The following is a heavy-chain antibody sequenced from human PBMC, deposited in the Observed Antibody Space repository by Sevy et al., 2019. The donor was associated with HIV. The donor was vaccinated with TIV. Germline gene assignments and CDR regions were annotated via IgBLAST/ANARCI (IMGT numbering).Heavy chain of an antibody. CDR1: GFTFSDAA. CDR2: IRGKANNYAT. CDR3: SIYYDIRAFDS. V-gene: IGHV3-73*01. J-gene: IGHJ4*02. Sequence: GGSLRLSCAGSGFTFSDAAIHWVRQASGKGLEWLGRIRGKANNYATAYAPWVKDRFGIPGNDLKDTAYLQMNSLRTEDAAMYYCSIYYDIRAFDSWGQGTQVTVSS. D-gene: IGHD3-22*01.